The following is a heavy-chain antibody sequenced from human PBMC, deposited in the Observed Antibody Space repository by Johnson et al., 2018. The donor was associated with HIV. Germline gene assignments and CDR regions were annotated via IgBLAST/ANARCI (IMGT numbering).Heavy chain of an antibody. CDR1: GFTFSSYG. J-gene: IGHJ3*02. V-gene: IGHV3-33*05. CDR3: AKDQTYNFWSGYYGGDAFDI. Sequence: QVQLVESGGGVVQPGRSLRLSCAASGFTFSSYGMHWVRQAPDKGLEWVAYIPFHGNQQYYGDSVKGRFTISRDNSKNTLYLQMNSLRAEDTAGYYCAKDQTYNFWSGYYGGDAFDIWGQGTMVTVSS. D-gene: IGHD3-3*01. CDR2: IPFHGNQQ.